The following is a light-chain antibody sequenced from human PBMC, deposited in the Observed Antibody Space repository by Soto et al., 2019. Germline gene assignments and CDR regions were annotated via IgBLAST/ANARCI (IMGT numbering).Light chain of an antibody. J-gene: IGKJ3*01. CDR1: QSVNSW. CDR2: KAS. Sequence: DIPMTQSPSTLSASVGDRVIITCRASQSVNSWLAWYQQKPGKAPKLLIYKASSLESGVPSRFSGSGSGTEFTLTISSLQPDDFATYYCQQYNSYSVFTFDPGTKVDIK. CDR3: QQYNSYSVFT. V-gene: IGKV1-5*03.